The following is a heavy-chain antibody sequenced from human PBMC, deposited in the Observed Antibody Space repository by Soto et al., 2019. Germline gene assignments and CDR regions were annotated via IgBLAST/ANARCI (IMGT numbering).Heavy chain of an antibody. Sequence: QVQLVQSGAEVKKPGASVKVSCKASGYTFTSYAISWVRQAPGQGLEWMGWISAYNGNTKYAQKLQGRVTLTTDTSTSTAFMELRSLRSDDAAVYYCARDTAMALPDAWGQGTLVTVSS. CDR2: ISAYNGNT. J-gene: IGHJ4*02. D-gene: IGHD5-18*01. CDR1: GYTFTSYA. V-gene: IGHV1-18*01. CDR3: ARDTAMALPDA.